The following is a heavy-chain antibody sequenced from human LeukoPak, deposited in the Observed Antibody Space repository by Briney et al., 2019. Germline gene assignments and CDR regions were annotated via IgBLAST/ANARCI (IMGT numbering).Heavy chain of an antibody. V-gene: IGHV3-23*01. D-gene: IGHD1-26*01. CDR3: AKDQYSGSFTAFDY. Sequence: GGSLRLSCAASGFTFSSYAMSWVRQAPGKGLEWVSAISASGASTYYADSVKGRFTISRGKSKNTLYLQMSSLRAEDTAIYYCAKDQYSGSFTAFDYWGQGTLVTVSS. CDR2: ISASGAST. CDR1: GFTFSSYA. J-gene: IGHJ4*02.